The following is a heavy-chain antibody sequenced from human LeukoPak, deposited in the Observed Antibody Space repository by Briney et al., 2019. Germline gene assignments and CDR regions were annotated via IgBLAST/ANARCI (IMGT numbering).Heavy chain of an antibody. J-gene: IGHJ3*02. CDR2: ISSSSSTI. D-gene: IGHD6-6*01. Sequence: KPGGSLRLSCAASGFTFSSYWMHWVRQAPGKGLVWVSYISSSSSTIYYADSVKGRFTISRDNAKNSLYLQMNSLRAEDTAVYYCARDLVEQLGRAAFDIWGQGTMVTVSS. CDR3: ARDLVEQLGRAAFDI. V-gene: IGHV3-48*01. CDR1: GFTFSSYW.